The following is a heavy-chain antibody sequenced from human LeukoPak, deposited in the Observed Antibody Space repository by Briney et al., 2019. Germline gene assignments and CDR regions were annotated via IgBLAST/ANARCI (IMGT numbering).Heavy chain of an antibody. V-gene: IGHV3-23*01. CDR1: GFTLSSYA. CDR3: ARGGISLAGFDY. CDR2: ISGGGGAT. D-gene: IGHD6-19*01. Sequence: GGSLRLSCVASGFTLSSYAMSWVRQAPGKGLEWVTVISGGGGATYYADSVKGRFTFSRDNSKNTLYLQMNSLRAEDTAVYYCARGGISLAGFDYWGQGALVTVSS. J-gene: IGHJ4*02.